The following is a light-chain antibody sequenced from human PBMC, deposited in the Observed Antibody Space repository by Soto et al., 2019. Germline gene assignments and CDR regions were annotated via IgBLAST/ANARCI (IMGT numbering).Light chain of an antibody. CDR2: GAS. V-gene: IGKV3-20*01. CDR3: QQYGGSPIT. CDR1: QSVTTR. J-gene: IGKJ5*01. Sequence: VVLTQSPGTLSLSPGERVTLSCRASQSVTTRLAWYQHKPGQAPTLLMSGASNRASGVPVRFSGSGSGTDFTLTITRLEPEDFALYYCQQYGGSPITFGLRGRPEIK.